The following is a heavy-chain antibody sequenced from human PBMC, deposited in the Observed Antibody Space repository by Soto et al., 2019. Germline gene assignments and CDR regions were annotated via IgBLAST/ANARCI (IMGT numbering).Heavy chain of an antibody. D-gene: IGHD4-4*01. J-gene: IGHJ5*02. CDR1: GGSFSGYY. V-gene: IGHV4-34*01. Sequence: PSETLSLTCAVYGGSFSGYYWSWIRQPPGKGLEWIGEINHSGSTNYNPSLKSRVTISVDTSKNQFSLKLSSVTAADTAVYYCARGSWYSNYVWFDPWGQGTLVTV. CDR3: ARGSWYSNYVWFDP. CDR2: INHSGST.